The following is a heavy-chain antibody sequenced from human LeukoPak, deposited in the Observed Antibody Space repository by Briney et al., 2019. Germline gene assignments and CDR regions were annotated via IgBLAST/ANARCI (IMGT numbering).Heavy chain of an antibody. V-gene: IGHV4-30-2*01. CDR1: GGSISSGGYS. CDR3: ARADYYDSSGYSKFDY. Sequence: SETLSLTCAVSGGSISSGGYSWSWIRQPPGKGLEWIGYIYHSGSTYYNPSLKSRVTISVDRSKNQFSLKLSSVTAADTAVYYCARADYYDSSGYSKFDYWGQGTLVTVSS. J-gene: IGHJ4*02. CDR2: IYHSGST. D-gene: IGHD3-22*01.